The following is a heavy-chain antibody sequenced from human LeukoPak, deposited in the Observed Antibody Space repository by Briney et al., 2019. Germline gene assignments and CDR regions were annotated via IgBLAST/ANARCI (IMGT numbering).Heavy chain of an antibody. D-gene: IGHD2-2*01. J-gene: IGHJ4*02. V-gene: IGHV4-39*01. CDR1: GGSISSYY. Sequence: PSETLSLTCTVSGGSISSYYWGWIRQPPGKGLDWIGRIYYSGSTYYNPSLKSRVSISVDTSENQFSLKLSSVPAADTAVYYCARHFVGSCGSTSCSALYFDYWGQGTLVTVSS. CDR2: IYYSGST. CDR3: ARHFVGSCGSTSCSALYFDY.